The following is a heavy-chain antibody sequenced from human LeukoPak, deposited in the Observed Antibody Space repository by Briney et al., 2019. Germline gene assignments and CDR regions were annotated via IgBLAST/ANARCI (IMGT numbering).Heavy chain of an antibody. J-gene: IGHJ4*02. Sequence: GGSLRLSCAASGFTFDNYGMNWVRQAPGKGLEWVSGINWNGGSTHYADSVKGRFTISRDNAKNSLYLQMNSLRAEDTALYYCASTGILGATTGVGLFDYWGQGTLVTVSS. V-gene: IGHV3-20*04. CDR1: GFTFDNYG. D-gene: IGHD1-26*01. CDR2: INWNGGST. CDR3: ASTGILGATTGVGLFDY.